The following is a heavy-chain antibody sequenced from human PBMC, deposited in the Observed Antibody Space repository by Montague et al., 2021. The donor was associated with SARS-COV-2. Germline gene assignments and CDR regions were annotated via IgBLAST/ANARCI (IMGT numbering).Heavy chain of an antibody. CDR1: GGSFSDYY. V-gene: IGHV4-34*01. D-gene: IGHD2/OR15-2a*01. CDR2: INHNGRT. CDR3: ARGTGQHITIFEIVVNYWPFDI. Sequence: SETLSLTCAIYGGSFSDYYWGWIRQPPGKGLEWIADINHNGRTKYNPSLRSRVTISVDTSKNQFSLLLSSVTAADTAMYYCARGTGQHITIFEIVVNYWPFDIWGRGTLVTVSS. J-gene: IGHJ2*01.